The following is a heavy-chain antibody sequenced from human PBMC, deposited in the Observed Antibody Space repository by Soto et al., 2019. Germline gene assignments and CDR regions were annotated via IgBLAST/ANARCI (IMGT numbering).Heavy chain of an antibody. CDR3: ARVSPYCSGGSCYFDY. CDR2: INHSGST. CDR1: GRSFSGYY. J-gene: IGHJ4*02. D-gene: IGHD2-15*01. V-gene: IGHV4-34*01. Sequence: QVQLQQWGAGLLKPSETLSLTCAVYGRSFSGYYWTWIRQPLGKGLEWIGEINHSGSTNYNPSLKSRVTISVDTSKNQFSLKLSSVTAADTAVYYCARVSPYCSGGSCYFDYWGQGTLVTVSS.